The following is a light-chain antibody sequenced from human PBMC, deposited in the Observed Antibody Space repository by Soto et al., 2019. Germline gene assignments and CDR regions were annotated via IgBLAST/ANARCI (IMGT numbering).Light chain of an antibody. CDR3: QQRGDWPT. V-gene: IGKV3-11*01. J-gene: IGKJ4*01. CDR1: QDVKYY. Sequence: EIVMTQSPATLSLSPGERATLSCRASQDVKYYLAWYQQKPGKAPRLLIYDTSNRATGIPARFSGSGSGTDFTLTINSLEPEESAIYYCQQRGDWPTFGGGTKVEIK. CDR2: DTS.